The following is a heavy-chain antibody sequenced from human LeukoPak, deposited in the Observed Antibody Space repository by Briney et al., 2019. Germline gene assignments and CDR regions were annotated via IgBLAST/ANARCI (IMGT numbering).Heavy chain of an antibody. CDR1: GFTFSTFA. J-gene: IGHJ4*02. V-gene: IGHV3-30-3*01. CDR2: ISHDGTSK. D-gene: IGHD2-2*01. CDR3: ATGRCCRTSSPLSQYYFDY. Sequence: PGGSLRLSCAASGFTFSTFAMHWVRQAPGKGLEWVAVISHDGTSKYYADSVKGRFTISRDNSKNTLYLQMNSLRPEDTAVYYCATGRCCRTSSPLSQYYFDYWGQGTLVTVSS.